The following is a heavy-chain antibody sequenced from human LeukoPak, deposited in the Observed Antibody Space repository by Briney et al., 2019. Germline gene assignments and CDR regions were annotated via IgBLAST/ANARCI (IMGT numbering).Heavy chain of an antibody. J-gene: IGHJ3*02. CDR3: ARGGDTIGSIRSPFDI. CDR1: GFTVSSNY. D-gene: IGHD3-22*01. Sequence: QTGGSLRLSCAASGFTVSSNYMSWVRQAPGKGLEWVSVIYSGGSTYYADSVKGRFIISRDNSKNTVYLQLNSLRAEDTAVYYCARGGDTIGSIRSPFDIWGQGTMVTVSS. CDR2: IYSGGST. V-gene: IGHV3-53*01.